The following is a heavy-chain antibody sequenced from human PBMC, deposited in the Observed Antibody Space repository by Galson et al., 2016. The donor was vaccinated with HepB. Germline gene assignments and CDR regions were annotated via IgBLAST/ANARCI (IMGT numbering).Heavy chain of an antibody. CDR2: NNRDSRLI. D-gene: IGHD1-1*01. Sequence: SLRLSCAASGFRFSDHYMSWIRQAPGKGLEWVSHNNRDSRLIDYADSVKGRFTVSRDNGKNSLFLQMDGLRAEDTAVYYCVRDNDWAFDYWGQGILVTVSS. J-gene: IGHJ4*02. V-gene: IGHV3-11*05. CDR3: VRDNDWAFDY. CDR1: GFRFSDHY.